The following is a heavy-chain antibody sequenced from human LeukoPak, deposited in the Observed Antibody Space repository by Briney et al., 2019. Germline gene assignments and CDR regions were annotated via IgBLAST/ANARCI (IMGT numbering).Heavy chain of an antibody. J-gene: IGHJ4*02. CDR2: ISGSGGST. Sequence: GGSLRLSCAASGFTFSSYAMSWVRQAPGKGLEWVSAISGSGGSTYYADSVKGRFTISRDNSKNTLYLQMNSLRAEDTAVYYCAKDLEGYYYGSGSLYRGQGTLVTVSS. D-gene: IGHD3-10*01. V-gene: IGHV3-23*01. CDR1: GFTFSSYA. CDR3: AKDLEGYYYGSGSLY.